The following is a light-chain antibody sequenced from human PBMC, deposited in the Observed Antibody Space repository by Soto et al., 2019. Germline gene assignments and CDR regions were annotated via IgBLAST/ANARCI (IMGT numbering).Light chain of an antibody. CDR3: QQYASSPYT. Sequence: EIVLTQSPGTLSLSPGERATLSCRASQSVSSIYLAWYQQKPGQAPRLLMYGASSRATGIPDRFSGSGSGTDFTLTIGRLEPEDFAVYYCQQYASSPYTFGQGTKLEI. V-gene: IGKV3-20*01. CDR2: GAS. J-gene: IGKJ2*01. CDR1: QSVSSIY.